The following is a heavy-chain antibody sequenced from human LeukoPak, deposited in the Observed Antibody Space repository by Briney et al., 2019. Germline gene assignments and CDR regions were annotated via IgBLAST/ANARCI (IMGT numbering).Heavy chain of an antibody. D-gene: IGHD2-2*01. CDR1: GGSFSDYN. Sequence: SETLSLTCAVYGGSFSDYNWSWIRQPPGKGLEWIGEILHSGTTNYIPSLKSRLTMTVDTSNNQFSLILNSVTAADTAVYYCARGRGIVVEAAGYYYLYMDVWGKGSTVTVSS. V-gene: IGHV4-34*01. J-gene: IGHJ6*03. CDR2: ILHSGTT. CDR3: ARGRGIVVEAAGYYYLYMDV.